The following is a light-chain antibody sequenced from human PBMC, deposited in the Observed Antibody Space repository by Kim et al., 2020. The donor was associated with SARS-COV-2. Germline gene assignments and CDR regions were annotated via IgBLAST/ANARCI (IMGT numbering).Light chain of an antibody. CDR2: DDA. V-gene: IGLV3-21*02. CDR1: NFRRKR. J-gene: IGLJ2*01. CDR3: QMWDSGTDHVV. Sequence: SYELTQPPSVSVAPGETARITCGGNNFRRKRVYCYQQKPGQAPILVVYDDAKRPSGIPERCSGSNSGNTATLTIIRVEAGDEADYYCQMWDSGTDHVVFGGGTQLTV.